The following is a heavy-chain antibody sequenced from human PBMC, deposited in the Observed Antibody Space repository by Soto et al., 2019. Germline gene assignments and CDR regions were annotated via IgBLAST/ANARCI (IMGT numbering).Heavy chain of an antibody. Sequence: PSETLSLTCAVSGGSISSDGYSWSWIRQPPGKGLEWIGYIYHSGSTYYNPSLKSRVTISVDRSKNQFSLKLSSVTAADTAVYYCARRYGGNFDYWGQGTLVTVS. CDR1: GGSISSDGYS. CDR2: IYHSGST. D-gene: IGHD3-16*01. J-gene: IGHJ4*02. V-gene: IGHV4-30-2*02. CDR3: ARRYGGNFDY.